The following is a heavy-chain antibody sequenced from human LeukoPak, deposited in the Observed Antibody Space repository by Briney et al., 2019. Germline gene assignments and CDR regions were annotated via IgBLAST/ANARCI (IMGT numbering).Heavy chain of an antibody. D-gene: IGHD1-26*01. Sequence: SETLSLTCTVSGGSLSSYYWSWIRQPPGKGLEWIGYIYYSGSTNYNPSLKSRVTISVDTSKNQLSLKLSSVTAADTAVYYCAREVENFSYFDCWGQGTLVTVSS. V-gene: IGHV4-59*12. CDR3: AREVENFSYFDC. CDR1: GGSLSSYY. CDR2: IYYSGST. J-gene: IGHJ4*02.